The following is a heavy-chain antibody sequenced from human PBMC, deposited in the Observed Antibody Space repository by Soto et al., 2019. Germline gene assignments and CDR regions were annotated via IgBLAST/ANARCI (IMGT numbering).Heavy chain of an antibody. V-gene: IGHV3-48*02. D-gene: IGHD1-26*01. Sequence: EVQLVESGGGLVQPGGSLRLSCAASGFTFSSYTMNWVRQGPGKGLEWISYISSSINTIYYGDSVKGLVTISRDNAKNSLYLQVNSVRDEDTAVYFCARAKFPVYRYDGKDIWWKDTTVSVSS. CDR2: ISSSINTI. J-gene: IGHJ6*01. CDR3: ARAKFPVYRYDGKDI. CDR1: GFTFSSYT.